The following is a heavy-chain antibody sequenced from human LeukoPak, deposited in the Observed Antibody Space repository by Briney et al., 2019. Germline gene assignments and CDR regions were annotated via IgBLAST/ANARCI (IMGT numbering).Heavy chain of an antibody. CDR3: AKCVVTAISRGGQIDY. CDR2: ISGGGGTT. V-gene: IGHV3-23*01. J-gene: IGHJ4*02. CDR1: GFTFTSYW. D-gene: IGHD2-21*02. Sequence: GGSLRLSCAASGFTFTSYWMHWVRQAPGKGLEWVSGISGGGGTTYYADSVKGRFTISRDNSKNTLDLQMNSLRAEDTALYYCAKCVVTAISRGGQIDYWGQGTLVTVSS.